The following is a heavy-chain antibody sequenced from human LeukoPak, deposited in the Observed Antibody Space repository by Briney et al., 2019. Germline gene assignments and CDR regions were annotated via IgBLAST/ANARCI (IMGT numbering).Heavy chain of an antibody. CDR1: GGSISSSSYY. J-gene: IGHJ5*02. Sequence: SETLSLTCTVSGGSISSSSYYWGWIRQPPGKGLEWIGSIYYSGSTSYNPSLKSRVTISVDASKNHFSLKLSSVTAADTVVYYCARHGRYYDILTGYYYWFDPWGQGTLVTVSS. CDR3: ARHGRYYDILTGYYYWFDP. CDR2: IYYSGST. D-gene: IGHD3-9*01. V-gene: IGHV4-39*01.